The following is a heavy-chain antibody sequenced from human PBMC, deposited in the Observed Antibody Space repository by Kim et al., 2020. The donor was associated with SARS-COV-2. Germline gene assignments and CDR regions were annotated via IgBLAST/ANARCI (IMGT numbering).Heavy chain of an antibody. V-gene: IGHV3-7*03. D-gene: IGHD1-26*01. Sequence: YYVDSGKGRFTISRDNAKKSLYLQMNTRRVQDTAVYYCARARGVGASGFDNWGQGALVTVSS. CDR3: ARARGVGASGFDN. J-gene: IGHJ4*02.